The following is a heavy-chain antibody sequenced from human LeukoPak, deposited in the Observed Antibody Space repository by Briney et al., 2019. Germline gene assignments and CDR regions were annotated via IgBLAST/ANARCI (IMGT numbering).Heavy chain of an antibody. V-gene: IGHV1-2*02. J-gene: IGHJ5*02. CDR3: GRGVQSFDP. CDR2: IRPMTGDT. Sequence: GASVKVSCKASGYNFRAYYIHWVRQAPGQGLEWLGYIRPMTGDTNYAQKFQDRVTFSMDTSTATAYMELRSLRSDDTAFYYWGRGVQSFDPWGQGTLVTVSS. CDR1: GYNFRAYY.